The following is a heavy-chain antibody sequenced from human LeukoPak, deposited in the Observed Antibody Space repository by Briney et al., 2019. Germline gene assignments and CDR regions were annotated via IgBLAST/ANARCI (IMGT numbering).Heavy chain of an antibody. CDR1: GGSFSGYY. Sequence: SETLSLTCAVYGGSFSGYYWSWIRQPPGKGLEWIGEINYSGSTNYNPSLKSRVTISVDTSKNQFSLKLSSVTAADTAVYYCARLMYSGSYCLGFDYWGQGTLVTVSS. V-gene: IGHV4-34*01. CDR3: ARLMYSGSYCLGFDY. D-gene: IGHD1-26*01. CDR2: INYSGST. J-gene: IGHJ4*02.